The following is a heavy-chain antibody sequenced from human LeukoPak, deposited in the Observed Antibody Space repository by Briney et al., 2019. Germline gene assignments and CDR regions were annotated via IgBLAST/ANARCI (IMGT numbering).Heavy chain of an antibody. CDR3: AKGYGSGNYYGDY. V-gene: IGHV3-11*05. J-gene: IGHJ4*02. Sequence: GGSLRLSCAASGFTFSDYYMSWIRQAPGKGLEWVSYISSSSSYTNYADSVKGRFTISRDNAKNTLYLQMNSLRAEDTAVYYCAKGYGSGNYYGDYWGQGTLVTVSS. CDR1: GFTFSDYY. CDR2: ISSSSSYT. D-gene: IGHD3-10*01.